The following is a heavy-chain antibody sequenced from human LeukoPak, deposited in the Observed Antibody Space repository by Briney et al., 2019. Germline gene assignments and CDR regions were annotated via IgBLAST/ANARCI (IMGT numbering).Heavy chain of an antibody. J-gene: IGHJ4*02. Sequence: PGGSLRLSCAASGFTFSSTSMSWVRQAPGKGLEWAAVTVGGGDGTYYADSVKGRFTISRDNYNNTLYLQMNSLRAENTAVYYCAKLTTSWGQGTLVTVSS. V-gene: IGHV3-23*01. CDR1: GFTFSSTS. CDR3: AKLTTS. D-gene: IGHD4-11*01. CDR2: TVGGGDGT.